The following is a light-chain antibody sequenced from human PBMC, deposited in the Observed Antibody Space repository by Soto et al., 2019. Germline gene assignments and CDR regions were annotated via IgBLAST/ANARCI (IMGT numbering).Light chain of an antibody. J-gene: IGKJ4*01. V-gene: IGKV1-5*03. CDR1: QSVSTW. CDR2: KAS. CDR3: HQYHTYPVT. Sequence: DIQMTQSPSTLSASVGDRVTITCRASQSVSTWLAWYQQKPGKAPKLLIHKASTLENGVPSRFRGSGSGTAFTHTISSMEPDEYATYYCHQYHTYPVTLGGANKEEIK.